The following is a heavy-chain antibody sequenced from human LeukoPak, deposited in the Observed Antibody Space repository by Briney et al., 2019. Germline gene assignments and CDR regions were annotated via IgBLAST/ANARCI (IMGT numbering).Heavy chain of an antibody. V-gene: IGHV1-69*04. Sequence: SVKFSCKASGGTFSSYAISWVRQAPGQGLEWMGRIIPILGIANYAQKFQGRVTITADKSMSTAYMELSSLRSEDTAVYYCARDCSSTSCYMHWFDPWGQGTLVTVSS. D-gene: IGHD2-2*02. J-gene: IGHJ5*02. CDR2: IIPILGIA. CDR3: ARDCSSTSCYMHWFDP. CDR1: GGTFSSYA.